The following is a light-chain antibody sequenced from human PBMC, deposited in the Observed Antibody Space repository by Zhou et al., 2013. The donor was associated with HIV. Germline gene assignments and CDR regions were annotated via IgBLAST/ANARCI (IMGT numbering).Light chain of an antibody. CDR1: QNISSY. CDR2: AAS. J-gene: IGKJ1*01. V-gene: IGKV1-8*01. Sequence: AIRITQSPSSLSASTGDRVTITCRASQNISSYLAWYQQKPGKAPKLLIYAASSLQSGVPSRFSGSGSGTDFTLTISSLQPEDFATYYCQQSYSGPLTFGQGTKVEIK. CDR3: QQSYSGPLT.